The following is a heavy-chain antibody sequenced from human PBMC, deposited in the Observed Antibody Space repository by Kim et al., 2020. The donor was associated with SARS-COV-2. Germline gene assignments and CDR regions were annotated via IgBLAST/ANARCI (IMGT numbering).Heavy chain of an antibody. Sequence: SETLSLTCAVYGGSFSGYYWSWFRQPPGKGLEWIGEINHSGSTNYNLSLKSRVTISVDTSKNQFSLRLSSVTAADTAVYYCARAQAGLRLPYYYYYYGMDVWGQGTTVTVSS. CDR1: GGSFSGYY. V-gene: IGHV4-34*01. CDR3: ARAQAGLRLPYYYYYYGMDV. D-gene: IGHD4-17*01. J-gene: IGHJ6*02. CDR2: INHSGST.